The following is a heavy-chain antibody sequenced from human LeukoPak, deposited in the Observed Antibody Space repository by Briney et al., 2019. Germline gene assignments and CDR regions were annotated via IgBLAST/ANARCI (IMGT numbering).Heavy chain of an antibody. V-gene: IGHV3-9*01. J-gene: IGHJ6*02. D-gene: IGHD1-26*01. CDR1: GFTFDDYA. CDR3: AKSSRLGFYYYYGMDV. CDR2: ISWNSGSI. Sequence: PGGSLRLSCAASGFTFDDYAMHWVRQAPGKGLEWVSGISWNSGSIGYADSVKGRFIISRDNAKNSLYLQMNSLRAEDTALYYCAKSSRLGFYYYYGMDVWGQGTTVTVSS.